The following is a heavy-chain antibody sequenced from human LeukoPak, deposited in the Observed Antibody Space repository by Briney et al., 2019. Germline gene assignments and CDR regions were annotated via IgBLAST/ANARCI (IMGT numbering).Heavy chain of an antibody. V-gene: IGHV1-2*02. Sequence: ASVKVSCKASGYTFTGYYMHWVRQAPGQGLEWMGWINPNSGGTNYAQKFQGRVTMTRDTSTSTAYMELSRLRSDDTAVYYCARGLPAAIRSPPDYWGQGTLVTVSS. D-gene: IGHD2-2*02. CDR3: ARGLPAAIRSPPDY. CDR1: GYTFTGYY. CDR2: INPNSGGT. J-gene: IGHJ4*02.